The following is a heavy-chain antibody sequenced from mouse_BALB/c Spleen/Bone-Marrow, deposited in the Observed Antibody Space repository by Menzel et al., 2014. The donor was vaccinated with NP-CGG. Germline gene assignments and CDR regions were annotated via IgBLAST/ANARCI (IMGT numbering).Heavy chain of an antibody. D-gene: IGHD1-1*01. J-gene: IGHJ2*01. CDR2: IRNKANGYTT. Sequence: EVMLVESGGGLVQPGGSLRLSCATSGFTFTDYYMNWVRQPPGKALEWLAFIRNKANGYTTEYSASVKGRFTISRGISQSILYLQMNTLRPEDSATYYCARDMGGLLFDSWGQGTTLTVSS. CDR1: GFTFTDYY. CDR3: ARDMGGLLFDS. V-gene: IGHV7-3*02.